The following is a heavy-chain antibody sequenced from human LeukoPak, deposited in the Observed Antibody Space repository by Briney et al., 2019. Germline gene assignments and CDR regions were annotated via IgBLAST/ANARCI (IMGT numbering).Heavy chain of an antibody. D-gene: IGHD3-22*01. J-gene: IGHJ4*02. CDR2: MYTSGST. Sequence: SETLSLTCTVSGALISSGSYYWSWIRQPAGKGLEWIGRMYTSGSTNYNPSLKSRVTISVDTSKNQFSLKLSSVTAADTAVYYCARDRDDSSYFDYWGQGTLVTVSS. CDR1: GALISSGSYY. V-gene: IGHV4-61*02. CDR3: ARDRDDSSYFDY.